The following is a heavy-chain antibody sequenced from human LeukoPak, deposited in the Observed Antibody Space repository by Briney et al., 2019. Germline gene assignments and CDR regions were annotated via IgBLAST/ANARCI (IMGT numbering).Heavy chain of an antibody. CDR3: ATYGETYWHS. CDR2: INPNSGGT. V-gene: IGHV1-2*02. CDR1: GYTFTGYY. D-gene: IGHD1-26*01. Sequence: GASVKVSCKASGYTFTGYYMHWVRQAPGQGLEWMGWINPNSGGTKYAQKFQGRVTMTRDTSISTTYMELSRLRSDDTAIYYCATYGETYWHSWGQGTLVTVSS. J-gene: IGHJ4*02.